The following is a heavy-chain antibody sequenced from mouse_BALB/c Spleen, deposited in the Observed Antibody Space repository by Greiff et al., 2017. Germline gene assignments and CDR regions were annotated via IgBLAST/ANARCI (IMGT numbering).Heavy chain of an antibody. CDR1: GYAFSSYW. V-gene: IGHV1-80*01. D-gene: IGHD1-1*01. J-gene: IGHJ2*01. CDR2: IYPGDGDT. CDR3: ARCYYGSSYGY. Sequence: VKLQESGAELVRPGSSVKISCKASGYAFSSYWMNWVKQRPGQGLEWIGQIYPGDGDTNYNGKFKGKATLTADKSSSTAYMQLSSLTSEDSAVYFCARCYYGSSYGYWGQGTTLTVSS.